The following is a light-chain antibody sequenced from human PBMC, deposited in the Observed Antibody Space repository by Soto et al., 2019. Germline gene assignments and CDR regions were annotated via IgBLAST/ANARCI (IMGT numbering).Light chain of an antibody. CDR1: SSDVGGYNY. CDR2: DVS. V-gene: IGLV2-11*01. Sequence: QSVLTQPRSVSGSPGPSVTISFTGTSSDVGGYNYVSWYQQHPGKAPKLMVYDVSKRRSGGPGRVSGSKSGNTASLTISGLQAEDEADYSCCSYAGSYYVFGTGTKLTVL. J-gene: IGLJ1*01. CDR3: CSYAGSYYV.